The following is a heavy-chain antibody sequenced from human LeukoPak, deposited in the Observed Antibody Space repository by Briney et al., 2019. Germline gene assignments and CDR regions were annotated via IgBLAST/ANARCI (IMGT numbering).Heavy chain of an antibody. Sequence: SVKVSCKASGGTFSSYAISWVRQAPGQGLEWMGGIIPIFGTANYAQKFQGRVTITADESTSTAYMELRSLRSDDTAVYYCARDVPGTIGTTARFDPWGQGTLVTVSS. CDR2: IIPIFGTA. D-gene: IGHD1-1*01. V-gene: IGHV1-69*13. CDR3: ARDVPGTIGTTARFDP. J-gene: IGHJ5*02. CDR1: GGTFSSYA.